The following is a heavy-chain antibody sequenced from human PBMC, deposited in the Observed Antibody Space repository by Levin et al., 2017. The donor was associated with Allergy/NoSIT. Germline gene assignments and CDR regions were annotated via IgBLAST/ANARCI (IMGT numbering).Heavy chain of an antibody. D-gene: IGHD1-14*01. J-gene: IGHJ4*02. CDR2: ISSSSSYT. V-gene: IGHV3-11*03. CDR3: ARSEPYRGIDY. CDR1: GFTFSDYY. Sequence: TGGSLSLSCAASGFTFSDYYMSWIRQAPGKGLEWVSYISSSSSYTNYADSVKGRFTISRDNAKNSLYLQMNSLRAEDTAVYYCARSEPYRGIDYWGQGTLVTVSS.